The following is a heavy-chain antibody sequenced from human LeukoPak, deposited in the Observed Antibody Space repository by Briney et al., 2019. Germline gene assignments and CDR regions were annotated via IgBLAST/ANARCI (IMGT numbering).Heavy chain of an antibody. CDR3: ARGVIAAAVNGPFDP. D-gene: IGHD6-13*01. Sequence: SETLSLTCTVSGGSISSYYWSWIRQPPGKGLEWIGYIYYSGSTNYNPSLKSRVTISVDTSKNQFSLKLSSVTAADTAVYYCARGVIAAAVNGPFDPWGQGTLVTVSS. J-gene: IGHJ5*02. CDR1: GGSISSYY. V-gene: IGHV4-59*12. CDR2: IYYSGST.